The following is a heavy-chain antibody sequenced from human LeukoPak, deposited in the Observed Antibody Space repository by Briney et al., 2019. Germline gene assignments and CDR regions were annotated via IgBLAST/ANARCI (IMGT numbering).Heavy chain of an antibody. V-gene: IGHV4-39*07. CDR3: AGITMIVACYY. D-gene: IGHD3-22*01. J-gene: IGHJ4*02. CDR2: IYYSGST. Sequence: RASETLSLTCTVSGGSISSSSYYWGWIRQPPGKGLEWIGSIYYSGSTYYNPSLKSRVTISVDTSKNQFSLKLSSVTAADTAVYYCAGITMIVACYYWGQGTLVTVSS. CDR1: GGSISSSSYY.